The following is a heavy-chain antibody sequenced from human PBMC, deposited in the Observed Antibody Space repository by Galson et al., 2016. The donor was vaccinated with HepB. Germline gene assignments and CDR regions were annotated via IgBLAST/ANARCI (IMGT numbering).Heavy chain of an antibody. D-gene: IGHD5-18*01. Sequence: SVKVSCKASGDTFSSFPINWVRQAPGQGLVWMGAIIPFRETANYAQRFQGRVTITVDKSKTTVHMELSGLASKDTALYYCAKSATSRQVWGPSWFDLWGQGTQVTVSS. V-gene: IGHV1-69*10. J-gene: IGHJ5*02. CDR3: AKSATSRQVWGPSWFDL. CDR2: IIPFRETA. CDR1: GDTFSSFP.